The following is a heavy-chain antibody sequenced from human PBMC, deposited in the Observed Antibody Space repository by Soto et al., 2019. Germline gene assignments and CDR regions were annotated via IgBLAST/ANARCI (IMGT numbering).Heavy chain of an antibody. J-gene: IGHJ3*01. V-gene: IGHV3-23*01. CDR2: ISGSGGST. Sequence: PGGSLRLSCAASGFTFSSYAMSWVRQAPGKGLEWVSAISGSGGSTYYAYSVKGRFTISRDNSKNTLYLQMNSLRVEDTAVYYCARDRCSGGSCYRTYAFDLWGRGTLVTVSS. CDR3: ARDRCSGGSCYRTYAFDL. CDR1: GFTFSSYA. D-gene: IGHD2-15*01.